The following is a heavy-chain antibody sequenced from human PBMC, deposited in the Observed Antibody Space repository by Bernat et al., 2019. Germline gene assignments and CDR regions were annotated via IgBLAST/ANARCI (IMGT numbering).Heavy chain of an antibody. D-gene: IGHD2-2*01. CDR3: ARVPATARIFDY. V-gene: IGHV4-39*01. Sequence: QLQLQESGPGLVKPSETLSLTCTVSGGSISSSSYYWGWIRQPPGKGLEWIGSIYYSGSTYYNPPLKSRVTISVDTSKNQFSLKLSSVTAADTAVYYCARVPATARIFDYWGQGTLVTVSS. J-gene: IGHJ4*02. CDR1: GGSISSSSYY. CDR2: IYYSGST.